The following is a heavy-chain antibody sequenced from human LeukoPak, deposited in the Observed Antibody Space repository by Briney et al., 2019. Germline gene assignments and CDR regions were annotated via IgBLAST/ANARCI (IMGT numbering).Heavy chain of an antibody. V-gene: IGHV4-34*01. J-gene: IGHJ6*03. CDR1: GFTFSSYW. Sequence: GSLRLSCAASGFTFSSYWMSWVRQPPGKGLEWIGEINHSGSTNYNPSLKSRVTISVDTSKNQFSLKLSSVTAADTAVYYCARLALLDAQGSGSYYYYYYYYMDVWGKGTTVTISS. D-gene: IGHD3-10*01. CDR3: ARLALLDAQGSGSYYYYYYYYMDV. CDR2: INHSGST.